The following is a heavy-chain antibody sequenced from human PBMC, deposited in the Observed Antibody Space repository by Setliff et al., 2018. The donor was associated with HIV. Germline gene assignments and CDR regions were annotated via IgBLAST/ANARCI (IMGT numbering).Heavy chain of an antibody. D-gene: IGHD3-22*01. CDR1: GFTFSSYA. J-gene: IGHJ3*02. V-gene: IGHV3-23*01. Sequence: GGSLRLSCAASGFTFSSYAMSWVRQAPGKGLEWVSAISGSGGSTYYADSVKGRLTISRDNSKNTLFLQMTSLTTEDTAIYYCASTDTSNYDMFDIWGQGTMVTVSS. CDR3: ASTDTSNYDMFDI. CDR2: ISGSGGST.